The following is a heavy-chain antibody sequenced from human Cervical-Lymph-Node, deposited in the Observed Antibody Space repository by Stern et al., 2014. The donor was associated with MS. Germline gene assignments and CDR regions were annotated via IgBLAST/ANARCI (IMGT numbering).Heavy chain of an antibody. D-gene: IGHD3-9*01. CDR1: GVRFSAPS. CDR2: IRSKTCRGTT. CDR3: AREARMQHDDILAGHGGKHYYFYGMDV. Sequence: EMQLVESGGGLFTPGRSLRRSGETPGVRFSAPSTHWVRPAPGKGLAWGGAIRSKTCRGTTEDAASVKDRFPISRDDSRSSAYLQLNTLTTEDTGVYYCAREARMQHDDILAGHGGKHYYFYGMDVWGQGTTVTVSS. J-gene: IGHJ6*02. V-gene: IGHV3-49*04.